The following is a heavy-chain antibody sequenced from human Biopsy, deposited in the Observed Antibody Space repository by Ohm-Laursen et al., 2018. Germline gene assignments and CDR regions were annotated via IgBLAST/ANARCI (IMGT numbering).Heavy chain of an antibody. CDR2: IYNSESTST. D-gene: IGHD3-10*01. CDR3: ARRVSGSGRVDP. J-gene: IGHJ5*02. Sequence: SDTLSLTCTVSGGSISSDIYYWVWIRQPPGKGLEWIGNIYNSESTSTYYNLSLKGRVSISVDTSHNQFSLKLTSVTAADTAVYFCARRVSGSGRVDPWGQGTLVTVSS. V-gene: IGHV4-39*01. CDR1: GGSISSDIYY.